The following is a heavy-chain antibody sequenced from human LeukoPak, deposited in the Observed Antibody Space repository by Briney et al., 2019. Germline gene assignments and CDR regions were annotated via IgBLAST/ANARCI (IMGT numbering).Heavy chain of an antibody. J-gene: IGHJ4*02. CDR2: IYYSGSN. V-gene: IGHV4-59*12. CDR1: GGSISSYY. CDR3: ARVWAPSYSNPLDS. D-gene: IGHD3-10*01. Sequence: SETLSLTCTVSGGSISSYYWSWIRQPPGKGLEWIGYIYYSGSNNYNPSLKSRVTISVDTSKNQFSLKLSSVTAADTAVYYCARVWAPSYSNPLDSWGQGTLVTVPS.